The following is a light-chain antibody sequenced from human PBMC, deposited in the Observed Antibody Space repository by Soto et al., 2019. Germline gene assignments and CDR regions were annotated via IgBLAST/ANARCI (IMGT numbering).Light chain of an antibody. CDR3: SSYAGSNTCYV. V-gene: IGLV2-8*01. CDR1: SSDVGGYNY. J-gene: IGLJ1*01. Sequence: QSALTQPPSASGSPGQSVTISCTGTSSDVGGYNYVSWYQQHPGKAPKLMIYEVSKRPSGVPDRFSGSKSGNTASLTVSGLQAEDEADYYCSSYAGSNTCYVFGNGTKLTV. CDR2: EVS.